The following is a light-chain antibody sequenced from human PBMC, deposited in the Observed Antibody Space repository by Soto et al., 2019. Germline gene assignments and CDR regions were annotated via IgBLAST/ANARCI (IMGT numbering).Light chain of an antibody. CDR1: QSVSSY. CDR2: DAS. CDR3: QQYGKSPQIT. V-gene: IGKV3-11*01. J-gene: IGKJ5*01. Sequence: EIVLTQSPATLSLSPGERATLCLMSSQSVSSYLAWYQQKPGQAPRLLIYDASNRATGIPARFSGSGSGTDFTLTISSLEPEDFAVYYCQQYGKSPQITFGQGTRLEIK.